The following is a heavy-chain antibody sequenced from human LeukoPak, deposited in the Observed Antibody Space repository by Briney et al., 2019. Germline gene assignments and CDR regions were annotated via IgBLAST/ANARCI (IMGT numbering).Heavy chain of an antibody. CDR3: ATEGYYSGMDV. J-gene: IGHJ6*02. CDR2: ISSSSSYT. CDR1: GFTFSDYY. V-gene: IGHV3-11*03. Sequence: GGSLRLSCTASGFTFSDYYMSWIRQAPGKGLEWVSYISSSSSYTNYADSVKGRFTISRDNSKNTLYLQMNSLRAEDTALYYCATEGYYSGMDVWGPGTSVTVSS.